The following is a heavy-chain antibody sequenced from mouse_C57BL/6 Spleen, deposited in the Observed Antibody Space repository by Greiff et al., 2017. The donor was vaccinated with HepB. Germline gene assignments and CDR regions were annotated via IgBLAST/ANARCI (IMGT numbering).Heavy chain of an antibody. J-gene: IGHJ1*03. D-gene: IGHD1-1*01. CDR1: GFTFSSYA. CDR3: ARDNLYYGSSPYWYFGG. CDR2: ISDGGSYT. V-gene: IGHV5-4*01. Sequence: EVKLVESGGGLVKPGGSLKLSCAASGFTFSSYAMSWVRQTPEKRLEWVATISDGGSYTYYTDNVKGRYTISRDNAKNNLYLQMSHLKSEDTAMYDCARDNLYYGSSPYWYFGGWGTGTTVTVAS.